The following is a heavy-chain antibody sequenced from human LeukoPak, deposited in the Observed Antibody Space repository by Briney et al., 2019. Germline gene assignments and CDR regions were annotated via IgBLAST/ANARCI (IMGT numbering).Heavy chain of an antibody. CDR2: IYTSGST. D-gene: IGHD5-12*01. CDR3: ARMSIHLGSDFFDY. J-gene: IGHJ4*02. CDR1: GGSFSSYY. Sequence: SETLSLTCAVYGGSFSSYYWSWIRQPAGKGLEWIGRIYTSGSTNYNPSLKSRVTMSVDTSKNQFSLKLSSVTAADTAVYYCARMSIHLGSDFFDYWGQGTLVTVSS. V-gene: IGHV4-59*10.